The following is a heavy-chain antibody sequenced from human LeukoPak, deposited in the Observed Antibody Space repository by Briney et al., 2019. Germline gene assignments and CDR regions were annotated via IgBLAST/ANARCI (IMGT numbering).Heavy chain of an antibody. CDR3: VRDGYGSY. V-gene: IGHV3-7*03. CDR2: IKQDGSEK. CDR1: GFTFSTYW. J-gene: IGHJ4*02. D-gene: IGHD3-10*01. Sequence: GGSLRLSCAASGFTFSTYWMSWVRKAPGKGLEWVANIKQDGSEKYYVDSVKGRFTISRDNAKNSLYLQMNSLRAEDTAMYYCVRDGYGSYWGQGTLVTVSS.